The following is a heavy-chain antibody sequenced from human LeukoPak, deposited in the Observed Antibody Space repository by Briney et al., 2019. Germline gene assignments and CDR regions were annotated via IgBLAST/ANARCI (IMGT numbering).Heavy chain of an antibody. Sequence: SETLSLTCTVSGGSISSGGYYWSWIRQHPGKGLEWIGYIYYSGSTYYNPSLKSRVTISVDTSKNQFSLKLSSVTAADTAVYYCARRPKGIAVAGTNFDYWGQGTLVTVSS. CDR3: ARRPKGIAVAGTNFDY. D-gene: IGHD6-13*01. J-gene: IGHJ4*02. V-gene: IGHV4-31*03. CDR1: GGSISSGGYY. CDR2: IYYSGST.